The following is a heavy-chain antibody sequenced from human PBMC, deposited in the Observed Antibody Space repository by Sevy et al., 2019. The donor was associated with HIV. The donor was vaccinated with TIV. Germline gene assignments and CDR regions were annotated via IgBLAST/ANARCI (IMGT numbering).Heavy chain of an antibody. J-gene: IGHJ5*02. CDR1: GYSFTSYW. CDR2: IYPGDSDT. V-gene: IGHV5-51*01. CDR3: ARQDYDILTGYSNWFDP. D-gene: IGHD3-9*01. Sequence: GGSLRLSCKGSGYSFTSYWIGWVRQMPGKGLEWMGIIYPGDSDTRYSPSFQGQVTISADKSISTAYLQWSSLKASDTAMYYCARQDYDILTGYSNWFDPWGQGTLVTVSS.